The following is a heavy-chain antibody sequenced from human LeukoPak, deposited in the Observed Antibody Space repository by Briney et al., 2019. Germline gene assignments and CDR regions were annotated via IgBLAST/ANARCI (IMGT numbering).Heavy chain of an antibody. D-gene: IGHD5-24*01. CDR1: GDSISSYY. J-gene: IGHJ4*02. Sequence: PSETLSLTCTVPGDSISSYYWSWIRQPPGRGLEWIGYIYYSGSPTQYNPSLKSRVTISVDTSKNQFSLNLSSVTAADTAVYYCARVVPDGYSDYWGQGTLVTVSS. CDR3: ARVVPDGYSDY. CDR2: IYYSGSPT. V-gene: IGHV4-59*01.